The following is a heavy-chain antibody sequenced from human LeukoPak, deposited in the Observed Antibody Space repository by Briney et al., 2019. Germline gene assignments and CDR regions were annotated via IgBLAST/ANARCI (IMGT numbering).Heavy chain of an antibody. V-gene: IGHV7-4-1*02. J-gene: IGHJ3*02. CDR2: INTNTGNP. CDR3: ARVGYSYGLGAFDI. Sequence: GASVKVSCKASGYTFTTYAMNWVRQAPGQGLEWMGWINTNTGNPTYAQGFTGRFVFSLDTSVSTAYLQISSLKAEDTAVYYCARVGYSYGLGAFDIWGQGTMVTVSS. D-gene: IGHD5-18*01. CDR1: GYTFTTYA.